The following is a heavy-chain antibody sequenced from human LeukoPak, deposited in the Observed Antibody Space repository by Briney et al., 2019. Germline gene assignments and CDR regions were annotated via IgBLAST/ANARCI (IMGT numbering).Heavy chain of an antibody. V-gene: IGHV4-30-4*01. J-gene: IGHJ1*01. CDR3: ARVDTAMVTIYFQH. D-gene: IGHD5-18*01. Sequence: SQTLSLTCTVSGGSISSGDYYWSWIRQPPGKGLEWIGYIYYSGSTYYNPSLKSRVTISVDTSKNQFSLKLSSVTAADTAVYYCARVDTAMVTIYFQHWGQGTLVTVSS. CDR2: IYYSGST. CDR1: GGSISSGDYY.